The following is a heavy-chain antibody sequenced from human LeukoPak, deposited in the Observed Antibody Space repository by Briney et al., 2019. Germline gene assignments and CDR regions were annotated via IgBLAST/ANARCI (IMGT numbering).Heavy chain of an antibody. CDR3: TRHLGDDDYGDFNDX. V-gene: IGHV3-73*01. CDR2: IRSELSGYVT. CDR1: GFSFSDSA. Sequence: PGGSLRLSCADSGFSFSDSALHWVRQASGKGLEWVGRIRSELSGYVTAYAASVKGRFTISRDDSKNTAYLQMNSLETEDTAVYYCTRHLGDDDYGDFNDXXGQGXXVTV. D-gene: IGHD4-17*01. J-gene: IGHJ5*02.